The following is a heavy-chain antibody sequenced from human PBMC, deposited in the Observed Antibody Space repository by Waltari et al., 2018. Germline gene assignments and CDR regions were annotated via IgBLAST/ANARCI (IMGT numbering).Heavy chain of an antibody. V-gene: IGHV4-38-2*02. Sequence: QVQLQESGPGLVKPSETLSLTCAVSVYSISSGYYWGWIRQPPGKGLEWIGSIYHSGSTYYNPSLKSRVTISVDTSKNQFSLKLSSVTAADTAVYYCARDRWVDTGEDYWGQGTLVTVSS. CDR1: VYSISSGYY. D-gene: IGHD5-18*01. CDR2: IYHSGST. CDR3: ARDRWVDTGEDY. J-gene: IGHJ4*02.